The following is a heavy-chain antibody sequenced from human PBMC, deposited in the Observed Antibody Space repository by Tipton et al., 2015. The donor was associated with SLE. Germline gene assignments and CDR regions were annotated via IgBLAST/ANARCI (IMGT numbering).Heavy chain of an antibody. D-gene: IGHD3-3*01. V-gene: IGHV3-30*04. Sequence: SLRLSCAASGFTFSSYAMHWVRQAPGKGLEWVAVISYDGSNKYYADSAKGRFTISRDNSKNTLYLQMNSLRAEDTAVYYCASSLLTVFAGFDYWGQGTLVTVSS. J-gene: IGHJ4*02. CDR2: ISYDGSNK. CDR1: GFTFSSYA. CDR3: ASSLLTVFAGFDY.